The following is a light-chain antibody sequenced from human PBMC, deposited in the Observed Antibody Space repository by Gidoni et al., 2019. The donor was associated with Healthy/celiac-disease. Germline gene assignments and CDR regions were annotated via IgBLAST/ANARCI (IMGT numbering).Light chain of an antibody. CDR1: KLGDKY. Sequence: SYKLTQTPSVSVAPGQTASITCSGDKLGDKYACWYQQKPGQSPVLVIYQDSKRPSGIPERFSGSHSGNTATLTISGTQAMDEADYYCQAWDSSTVVFGGGTKLTVL. V-gene: IGLV3-1*01. CDR3: QAWDSSTVV. J-gene: IGLJ2*01. CDR2: QDS.